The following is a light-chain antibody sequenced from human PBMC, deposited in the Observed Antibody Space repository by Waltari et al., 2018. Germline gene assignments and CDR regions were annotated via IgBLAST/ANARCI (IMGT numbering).Light chain of an antibody. Sequence: DIQMTQSPSSMSASVGDRVHITCRASQSISSYLNCSQQKPGKAPKPLIYAASSLQSEAPSRFSGSGSGTDFTLTISSLQPEDFATYYCQQSYSTPLTFGGGTKVEIK. J-gene: IGKJ4*01. CDR3: QQSYSTPLT. V-gene: IGKV1-39*01. CDR1: QSISSY. CDR2: AAS.